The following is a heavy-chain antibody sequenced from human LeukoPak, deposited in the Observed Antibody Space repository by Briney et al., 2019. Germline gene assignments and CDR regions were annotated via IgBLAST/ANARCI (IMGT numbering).Heavy chain of an antibody. V-gene: IGHV3-74*01. CDR2: INSDGSST. CDR1: GFTFSNYW. Sequence: PGGSLRLSCAASGFTFSNYWMHWVRQAPGKGLVWVSRINSDGSSTSYADSVKGRFTISRDNAKNTLYLQMNSLRAEDTAVYYCAKVRRWLQLLFDYWGQGTLVTVSS. J-gene: IGHJ4*02. D-gene: IGHD5-24*01. CDR3: AKVRRWLQLLFDY.